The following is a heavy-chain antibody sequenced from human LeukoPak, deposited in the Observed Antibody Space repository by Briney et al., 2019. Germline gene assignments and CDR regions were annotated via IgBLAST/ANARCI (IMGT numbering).Heavy chain of an antibody. CDR2: IGSRGSPI. CDR3: ARGGTGATRDDTFDM. V-gene: IGHV3-48*04. D-gene: IGHD1-7*01. J-gene: IGHJ3*02. Sequence: GGSLRLSCADSGLTFSRYSMNWVRQTPGKGLEWVSYIGSRGSPIFYADSVKGRFTISRDNAKNSLYLQMNSLRAEDTALYYCARGGTGATRDDTFDMWGQGTTVTVSS. CDR1: GLTFSRYS.